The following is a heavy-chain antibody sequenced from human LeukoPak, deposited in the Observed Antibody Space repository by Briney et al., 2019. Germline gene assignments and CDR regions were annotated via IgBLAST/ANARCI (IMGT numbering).Heavy chain of an antibody. CDR1: GFTFSSYG. J-gene: IGHJ4*02. Sequence: GRSLRLSCAASGFTFSSYGIHWVRQAPGKGLEWVAVIWCDGSNKYYADSVKGRFTISRDNSKNTLYLQMNSLRAEDTAVYYCAKDEVLYDSSGYPDYWGQGTLVTVSS. D-gene: IGHD3-22*01. CDR3: AKDEVLYDSSGYPDY. V-gene: IGHV3-33*06. CDR2: IWCDGSNK.